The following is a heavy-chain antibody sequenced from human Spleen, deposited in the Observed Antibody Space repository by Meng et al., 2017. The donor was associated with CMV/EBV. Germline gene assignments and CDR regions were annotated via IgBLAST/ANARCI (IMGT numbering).Heavy chain of an antibody. D-gene: IGHD1-14*01. CDR2: ISSSATVI. Sequence: GGSLRLSCAASGFTFSDYYMSWIRQAPGKGLEWIAYISSSATVIRYADSVEGRFTISRDNGKNSLYLQMDSLRGEDTAVYYCARDPTVRLRGPFDPWGQGTLVTVSS. CDR1: GFTFSDYY. V-gene: IGHV3-11*01. J-gene: IGHJ5*02. CDR3: ARDPTVRLRGPFDP.